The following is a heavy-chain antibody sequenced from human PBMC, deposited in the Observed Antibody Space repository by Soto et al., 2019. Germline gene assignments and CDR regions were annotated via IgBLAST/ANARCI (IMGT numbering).Heavy chain of an antibody. J-gene: IGHJ4*02. CDR1: GFTFSSYA. CDR2: ISGSGGST. D-gene: IGHD6-19*01. V-gene: IGHV3-23*01. Sequence: PGGSLRRSCAASGFTFSSYAMSWVRQAPGKGLEWVSAISGSGGSTYYADSVKGRFTISRDNSRDTLFLQMNSLTADDTAVYYCAKATTDGGWFNPFDSWGQGALVTVSS. CDR3: AKATTDGGWFNPFDS.